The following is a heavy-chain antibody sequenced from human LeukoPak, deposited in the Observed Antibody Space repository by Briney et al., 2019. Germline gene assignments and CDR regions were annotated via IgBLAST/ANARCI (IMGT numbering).Heavy chain of an antibody. Sequence: GRSLRLSCAASGFTFSSYAMHWVRQAPGEGLEWVAVISYDGSNKYYADSVKGRFTISRDNSKNTLYLQMNSLRAEDTAVYYCARGGLVGVSAPSDYWGQGTLVTVSS. V-gene: IGHV3-30-3*01. CDR1: GFTFSSYA. J-gene: IGHJ4*02. D-gene: IGHD1-26*01. CDR2: ISYDGSNK. CDR3: ARGGLVGVSAPSDY.